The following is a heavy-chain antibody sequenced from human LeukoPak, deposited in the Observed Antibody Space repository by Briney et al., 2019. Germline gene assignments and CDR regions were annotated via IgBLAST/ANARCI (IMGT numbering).Heavy chain of an antibody. J-gene: IGHJ6*02. CDR2: IKQDGSEK. CDR1: GFTFSSYW. Sequence: GGSLRLSCAASGFTFSSYWMSWVRQAPGKGLEWVANIKQDGSEKYYVDSVKGRFTISRDNAKNSLYLQMNSLRAEDTAVYYCARFGVAATPTTYYYYGMDVWGQGTTVTVSS. D-gene: IGHD3-16*01. V-gene: IGHV3-7*01. CDR3: ARFGVAATPTTYYYYGMDV.